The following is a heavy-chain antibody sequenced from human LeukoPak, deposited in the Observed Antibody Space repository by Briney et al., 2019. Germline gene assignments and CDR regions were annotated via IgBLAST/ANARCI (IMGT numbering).Heavy chain of an antibody. V-gene: IGHV4-59*01. Sequence: PSETLSLTCTVSGASISSYYWSWIRQPPGKGLEWIGYTYYSGNTNYNPSLKSRVTISVDTSKNQFSLKLTSVTAADTAVYYCARASSGWSFDPWGQGTLVTVSS. D-gene: IGHD6-6*01. CDR1: GASISSYY. CDR2: TYYSGNT. CDR3: ARASSGWSFDP. J-gene: IGHJ5*02.